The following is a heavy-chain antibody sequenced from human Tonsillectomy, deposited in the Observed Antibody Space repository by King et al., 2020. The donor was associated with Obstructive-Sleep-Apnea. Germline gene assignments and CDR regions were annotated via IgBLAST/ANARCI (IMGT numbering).Heavy chain of an antibody. V-gene: IGHV4-39*07. D-gene: IGHD3-22*01. J-gene: IGHJ4*02. CDR1: GDSIGSGIYY. CDR3: ARAYDSSGYYDPLFLDY. Sequence: LQLQESGPGLVKPSETLSLTCSVSGDSIGSGIYYWGWIRQPPGKGLEWIGSFYYSGSTYYNPSLKSRVTISVDTSKNQFSLKLSSVTAADTAVYFCARAYDSSGYYDPLFLDYWGQGTLVTVSS. CDR2: FYYSGST.